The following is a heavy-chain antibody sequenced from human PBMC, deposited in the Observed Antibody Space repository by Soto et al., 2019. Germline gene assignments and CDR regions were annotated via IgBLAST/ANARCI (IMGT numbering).Heavy chain of an antibody. Sequence: HPGGSLRLSCTASGLSFGNNYMSWVRQAPGMGLEWVSVIYNDGTTYYADYVKGRLTLSRDTSKNTLSLQMDSLRAEDTAVYYCSNARRAVPDGNGCWGQGTVVTVSS. CDR1: GLSFGNNY. D-gene: IGHD3-22*01. CDR3: SNARRAVPDGNGC. CDR2: IYNDGTT. V-gene: IGHV3-53*01. J-gene: IGHJ4*02.